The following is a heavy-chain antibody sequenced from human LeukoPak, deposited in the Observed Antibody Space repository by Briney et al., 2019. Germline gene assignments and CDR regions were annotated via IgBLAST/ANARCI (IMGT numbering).Heavy chain of an antibody. CDR3: TTDSLLYYYDSSGYEVSAFDI. V-gene: IGHV3-21*04. D-gene: IGHD3-22*01. CDR2: ISSSSSYI. CDR1: GFTFRSYQ. J-gene: IGHJ3*02. Sequence: GGSLRLSCAASGFTFRSYQMNWVRQAPGKGLEWVSSISSSSSYIYYADSVKGRFTISRDNAKNSLYLQMNSLRAEDTAVYYCTTDSLLYYYDSSGYEVSAFDIWGQGTMVTVSS.